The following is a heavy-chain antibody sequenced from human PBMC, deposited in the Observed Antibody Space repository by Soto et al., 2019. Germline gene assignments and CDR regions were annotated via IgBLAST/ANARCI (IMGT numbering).Heavy chain of an antibody. CDR3: AKLPGWTEVVDS. CDR1: GFTFSTYR. V-gene: IGHV3-74*01. Sequence: EVQLVESGGGLVQPGGSLRLSCAASGFTFSTYRMHWVRQVPGKGLVWVSRINTDGSDTNYADSVKGRFTISRDNTRSTLYLQMNSLRAEDTAVYYCAKLPGWTEVVDSWGQGTLVTVSS. J-gene: IGHJ5*01. CDR2: INTDGSDT. D-gene: IGHD6-19*01.